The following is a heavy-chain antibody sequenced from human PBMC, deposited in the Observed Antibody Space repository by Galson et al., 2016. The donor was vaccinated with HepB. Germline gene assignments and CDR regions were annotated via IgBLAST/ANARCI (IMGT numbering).Heavy chain of an antibody. V-gene: IGHV3-23*01. D-gene: IGHD4-11*01. CDR2: ISGSGEST. Sequence: SLRLSCAASGFTFSTYVMSWVRQAPGKGLERVSGISGSGESTYYADSVKGRFTMSRDKSKNTLYLQMNSLRAEDTAVYYCAKEHSNWPLNWFDPWGQGTLVIVSS. J-gene: IGHJ5*02. CDR1: GFTFSTYV. CDR3: AKEHSNWPLNWFDP.